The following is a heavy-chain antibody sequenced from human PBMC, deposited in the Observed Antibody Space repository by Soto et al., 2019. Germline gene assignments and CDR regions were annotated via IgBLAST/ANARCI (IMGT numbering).Heavy chain of an antibody. CDR3: ATRITVFGLLIPPFDP. J-gene: IGHJ5*02. CDR2: INHTGGT. V-gene: IGHV4-34*01. D-gene: IGHD3-3*01. CDR1: GGSVNGYY. Sequence: SETLSLTCAVYGGSVNGYYWNWIRQPPGKGLEWIGEINHTGGTHYNPSLKSRGTMSVDTSKNQFSLRLSSVTAAYTAIYYCATRITVFGLLIPPFDPWGQGTQVTVSS.